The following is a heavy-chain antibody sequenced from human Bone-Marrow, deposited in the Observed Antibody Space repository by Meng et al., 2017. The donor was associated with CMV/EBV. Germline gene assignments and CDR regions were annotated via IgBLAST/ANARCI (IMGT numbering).Heavy chain of an antibody. CDR1: GDSIGRDKW. CDR2: AHRSGRT. CDR3: ARSDRYDSSGYPFDY. V-gene: IGHV4-4*02. D-gene: IGHD3-22*01. Sequence: SETLSLTCAVSGDSIGRDKWWTWVRQPPGKGLEWIGEAHRSGRTNYNPSLKSRVTISVDTSKNQFSLKLSSVTAADTAVYYCARSDRYDSSGYPFDYWGQRTLVTVSS. J-gene: IGHJ4*02.